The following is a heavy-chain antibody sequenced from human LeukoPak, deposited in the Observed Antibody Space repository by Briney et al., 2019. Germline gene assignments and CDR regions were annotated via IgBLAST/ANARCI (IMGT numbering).Heavy chain of an antibody. CDR2: MNPNSGNT. CDR1: GYTYTSYD. J-gene: IGHJ6*02. D-gene: IGHD5-12*01. V-gene: IGHV1-8*01. CDR3: ARGRCGYEMNYYYGMDV. Sequence: ASVKVSCKASGYTYTSYDINWVRQATGQGLEWMGWMNPNSGNTGYAQKFQGRVTMTRNTSISTAYMELSSLRSEDTAVYYCARGRCGYEMNYYYGMDVWGQGTTVTVSS.